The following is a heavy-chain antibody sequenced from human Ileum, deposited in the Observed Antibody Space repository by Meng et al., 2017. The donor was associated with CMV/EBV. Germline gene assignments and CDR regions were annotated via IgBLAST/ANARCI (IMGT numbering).Heavy chain of an antibody. CDR3: AHTVNYDFWTGLFDY. J-gene: IGHJ4*02. D-gene: IGHD3-3*01. Sequence: HIPFTDPGLTLLNPPPPPTLTCPFPGFALSTTGVGVGWIRQPPGKALEWLALIYWNAEVRYSPSLKNRLTITQDTSTNQVVLTMTNMDPVDTATYYCAHTVNYDFWTGLFDYWGQGTLVTVSS. V-gene: IGHV2-5*01. CDR2: IYWNAEV. CDR1: GFALSTTGVG.